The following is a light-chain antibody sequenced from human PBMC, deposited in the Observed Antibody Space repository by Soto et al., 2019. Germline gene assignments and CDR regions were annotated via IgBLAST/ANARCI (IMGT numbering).Light chain of an antibody. J-gene: IGKJ3*01. CDR2: KAS. CDR1: QSISSW. Sequence: DIQMTQSPSTLSASVGDRVTITCRASQSISSWLAWYQQKPGTAPNLLIYKASTLQSGVPSRFSGSGSGTDFTLSISSLQPEDFATYYCQQSYTTPFTFGPGTKVDIK. CDR3: QQSYTTPFT. V-gene: IGKV1-5*03.